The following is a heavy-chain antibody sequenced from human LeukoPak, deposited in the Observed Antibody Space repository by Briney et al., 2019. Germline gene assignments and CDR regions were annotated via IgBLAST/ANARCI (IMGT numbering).Heavy chain of an antibody. Sequence: ASVKVSCKASGYTFTGYYMHWVRQAPGQGLEWMGWINPNSGGTNYAQKFQGRVTMTRDTSISTAYMELSSLRSEDTAVYYCARGLRYFDWFLGYYYYYMDVWGKGTTVTISS. J-gene: IGHJ6*03. CDR1: GYTFTGYY. CDR3: ARGLRYFDWFLGYYYYYMDV. CDR2: INPNSGGT. V-gene: IGHV1-2*02. D-gene: IGHD3-9*01.